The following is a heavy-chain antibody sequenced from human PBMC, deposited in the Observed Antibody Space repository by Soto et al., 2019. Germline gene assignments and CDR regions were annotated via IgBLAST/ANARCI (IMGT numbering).Heavy chain of an antibody. J-gene: IGHJ4*02. V-gene: IGHV3-33*01. CDR1: GFTFSSYD. CDR2: IWYDGSNK. CDR3: ATLTSYYFDY. Sequence: QVQLVESGGGVVRPGGSLRLSCAASGFTFSSYDMHWVRQAPGKGLEWVAVIWYDGSNKYYADSVKGRFTISRDNSKNTLYLQMNSLRAEDTAVYYCATLTSYYFDYWGQGTLVTVSS.